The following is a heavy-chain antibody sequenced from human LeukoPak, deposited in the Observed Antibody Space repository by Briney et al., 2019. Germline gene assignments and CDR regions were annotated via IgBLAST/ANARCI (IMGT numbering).Heavy chain of an antibody. D-gene: IGHD1-26*01. V-gene: IGHV3-23*01. CDR1: GFTFSNYA. CDR3: AKDLGNSGSWDY. J-gene: IGHJ4*02. Sequence: LPGASLRLSCAASGFTFSNYAMSSVRQRPGEGMECLLLISGSGTCTYYADSVKGRLTVSRDRSNNTLHLQMNSLRAEDTAVYYCAKDLGNSGSWDYWGQGALVTVST. CDR2: ISGSGTCT.